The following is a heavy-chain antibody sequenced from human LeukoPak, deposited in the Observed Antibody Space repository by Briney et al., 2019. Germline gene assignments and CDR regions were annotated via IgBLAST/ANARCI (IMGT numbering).Heavy chain of an antibody. CDR3: AAEVPAAITYGMDV. CDR2: ISGSGGST. D-gene: IGHD2-2*01. V-gene: IGHV3-23*01. CDR1: GFTFSSYA. Sequence: GGSLRLSCAASGFTFSSYAMSWVRQAPGKGLDWVSAISGSGGSTYYADSVKGRFTISRDNSKNTLYLQMNSLRAEDTAVYYCAAEVPAAITYGMDVWGQGTTVTVSS. J-gene: IGHJ6*02.